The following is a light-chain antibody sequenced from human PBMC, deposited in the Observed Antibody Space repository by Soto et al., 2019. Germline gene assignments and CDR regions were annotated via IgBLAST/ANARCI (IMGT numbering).Light chain of an antibody. Sequence: DIPMTQSHSTLSASVGDRVTITCRASQSISSWLAWYQQKPGKAPKLLIYKASSLESGVPSSFSGSGSGTEFTLTISSLQPDDLATYYCQQYNSYSRTFGQGTKVEIK. CDR3: QQYNSYSRT. CDR2: KAS. CDR1: QSISSW. V-gene: IGKV1-5*03. J-gene: IGKJ1*01.